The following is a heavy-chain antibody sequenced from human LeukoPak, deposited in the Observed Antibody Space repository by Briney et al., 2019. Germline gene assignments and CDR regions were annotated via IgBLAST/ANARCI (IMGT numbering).Heavy chain of an antibody. CDR2: IFHSGTT. V-gene: IGHV4-38-2*02. CDR1: GYSISSGYY. CDR3: ARDLGAPPHFDY. Sequence: SETLSLTCTVSGYSISSGYYWGWIRQPPGKGLEWIGSIFHSGTTYYNPSLKSRVTISLDTSKNQFSLKLSSVTAADTAVYYCARDLGAPPHFDYWGQGTLVTVSS. D-gene: IGHD1-26*01. J-gene: IGHJ4*02.